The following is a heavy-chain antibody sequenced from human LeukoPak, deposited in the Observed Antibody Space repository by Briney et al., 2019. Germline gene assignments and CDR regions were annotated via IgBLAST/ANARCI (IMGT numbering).Heavy chain of an antibody. CDR3: ARGSAYGDYELSFDY. CDR2: IYYSGST. V-gene: IGHV4-59*01. J-gene: IGHJ4*02. Sequence: SETLSLTCTVSGGSISSYYWSWIRQPPGKGLEWIGYIYYSGSTNYNPSLKSRVTISVDTSKNQFSLKLSSVTAADTAVYYCARGSAYGDYELSFDYWGQGTLVTVSS. CDR1: GGSISSYY. D-gene: IGHD4-17*01.